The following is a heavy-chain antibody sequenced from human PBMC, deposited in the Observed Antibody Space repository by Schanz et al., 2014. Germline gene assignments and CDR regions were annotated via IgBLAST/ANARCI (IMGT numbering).Heavy chain of an antibody. CDR1: GFTFSDYY. CDR2: ISGSGGST. CDR3: AKDPSHGDYDYYFDY. J-gene: IGHJ4*02. D-gene: IGHD3-22*01. V-gene: IGHV3-23*04. Sequence: EVQLVESGGGLVQPGGSLRLSCAASGFTFSDYYMSWIRQAPGKGLEWVSSISGSGGSTYYADSVKGRFTISRDNSKNTLYLQMNSLRAEDTAVYYCAKDPSHGDYDYYFDYWGQGTLVTVSS.